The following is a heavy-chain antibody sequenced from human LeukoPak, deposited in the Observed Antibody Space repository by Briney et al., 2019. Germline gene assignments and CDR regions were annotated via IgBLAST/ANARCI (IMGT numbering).Heavy chain of an antibody. D-gene: IGHD2-15*01. V-gene: IGHV4-59*01. J-gene: IGHJ4*02. CDR1: GGSISSYY. CDR2: IYYSGST. CDR3: ATGYCSGGSCLFDY. Sequence: SETLSLTCTVSGGSISSYYWSWIRQPPGKGLEWIGYIYYSGSTNYNPSLKSRVTISVDTSKNQFSLKLSSVTAADTAVYYCATGYCSGGSCLFDYWGQGPLVTVSS.